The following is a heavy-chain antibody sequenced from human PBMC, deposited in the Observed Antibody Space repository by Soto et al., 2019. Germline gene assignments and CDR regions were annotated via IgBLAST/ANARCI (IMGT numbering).Heavy chain of an antibody. Sequence: ASVKVSCKASGYTFSNYAMHWVRQAPGQRLEWMGWINAGNGNTKSSQKFQDRVTFTRDKSTSTAYMELSSLRSEDTAVYYCARAPLTAMGIGPYYYYYYGMDVWGQGTTVTVSS. CDR2: INAGNGNT. CDR3: ARAPLTAMGIGPYYYYYYGMDV. D-gene: IGHD5-18*01. V-gene: IGHV1-3*01. CDR1: GYTFSNYA. J-gene: IGHJ6*02.